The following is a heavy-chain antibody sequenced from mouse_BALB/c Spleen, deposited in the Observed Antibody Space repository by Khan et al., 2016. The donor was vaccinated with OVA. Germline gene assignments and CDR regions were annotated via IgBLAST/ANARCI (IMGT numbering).Heavy chain of an antibody. D-gene: IGHD1-2*01. Sequence: EVQLQESGPGLVKPSQSLSLTCTVTGYSITSGYGWNWIRQFPGNKLEWMGYISYSGSNNYNPSLKSRISTLRDTSKNQFFLQFNSVTTKDTATYYCARTARIKYWGQGTTLTVSS. J-gene: IGHJ2*01. CDR2: ISYSGSN. V-gene: IGHV3-2*02. CDR3: ARTARIKY. CDR1: GYSITSGYG.